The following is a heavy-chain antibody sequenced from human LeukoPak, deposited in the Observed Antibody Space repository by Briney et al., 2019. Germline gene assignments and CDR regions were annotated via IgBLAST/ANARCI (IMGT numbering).Heavy chain of an antibody. J-gene: IGHJ6*03. CDR1: GYTFTGYY. V-gene: IGHV1-2*02. CDR3: ARDETYITGTTNQCYYYYMDV. Sequence: GASVKVSCKASGYTFTGYYMHWVRQAPGQGRAWMGWINPNSGGTNYAQKFQGRVTMTRDTSISTAYMELSRLRSDDTAVYYCARDETYITGTTNQCYYYYMDVWGKGTPVTVSS. D-gene: IGHD1-7*01. CDR2: INPNSGGT.